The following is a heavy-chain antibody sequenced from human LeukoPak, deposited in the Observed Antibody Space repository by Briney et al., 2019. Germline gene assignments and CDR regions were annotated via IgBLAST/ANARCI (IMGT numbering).Heavy chain of an antibody. CDR3: AKDPIAAAGDFDY. CDR1: GFTFSSYA. D-gene: IGHD6-13*01. V-gene: IGHV3-30*04. Sequence: GGSLRLSCAASGFTFSSYAMHWVRQAPGKGLEWVASISYDGNIKYYADSVKGRFTISRDNSKNTLYLQMNSLRAEDTAVYYCAKDPIAAAGDFDYWGQGTLVTVSS. J-gene: IGHJ4*02. CDR2: ISYDGNIK.